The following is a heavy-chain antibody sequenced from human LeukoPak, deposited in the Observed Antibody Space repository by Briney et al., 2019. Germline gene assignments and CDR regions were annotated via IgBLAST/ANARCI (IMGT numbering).Heavy chain of an antibody. CDR1: GYTLTELS. D-gene: IGHD3-22*01. V-gene: IGHV1-24*01. J-gene: IGHJ4*02. CDR3: ARTYYYDSSGYYYLDY. CDR2: FDPEDGET. Sequence: ASVKVSCKVSGYTLTELSMHWVRQAPGKGLEWMGGFDPEDGETIYAQKFQGRVTMTEDTSTDTAYMELSSLRSEDTAVYYCARTYYYDSSGYYYLDYWGQGTLVTVSS.